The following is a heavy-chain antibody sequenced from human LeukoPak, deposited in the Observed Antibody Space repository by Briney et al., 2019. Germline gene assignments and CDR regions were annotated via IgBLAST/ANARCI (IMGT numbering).Heavy chain of an antibody. CDR3: AKDAGYYCSGGSCYRPWFDP. Sequence: GGSLRLSCAASGFTFSSYWMSWVRQAPGKGLEWVANIKQDGSEKYYVDSVKGRFTISRDNAKNSLYLQMNSLRAEDTAVYYCAKDAGYYCSGGSCYRPWFDPWGQGTLVTVSS. D-gene: IGHD2-15*01. J-gene: IGHJ5*02. CDR1: GFTFSSYW. V-gene: IGHV3-7*03. CDR2: IKQDGSEK.